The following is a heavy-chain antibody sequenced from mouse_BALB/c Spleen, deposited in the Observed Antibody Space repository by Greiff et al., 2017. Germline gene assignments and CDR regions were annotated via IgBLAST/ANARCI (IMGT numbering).Heavy chain of an antibody. Sequence: EVKLVESGGGLVKPGGSLKLSCAASGFTFSDYYMYWVRQTPEKRLEWVAYISSGGGSTYYPDTVKGRFTISRDNAKNTLYLQMSSLKSEDTAMYYCARQGGYYAWYFDVWGAGTTVTVSS. CDR2: ISSGGGST. D-gene: IGHD2-3*01. CDR3: ARQGGYYAWYFDV. J-gene: IGHJ1*01. CDR1: GFTFSDYY. V-gene: IGHV5-12*01.